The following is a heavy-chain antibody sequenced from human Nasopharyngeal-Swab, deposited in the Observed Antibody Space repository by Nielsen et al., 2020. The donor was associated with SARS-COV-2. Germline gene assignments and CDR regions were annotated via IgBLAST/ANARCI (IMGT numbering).Heavy chain of an antibody. D-gene: IGHD4-23*01. V-gene: IGHV4-34*01. CDR2: INHSGST. CDR3: ARGYGGNSGASDY. CDR1: GGSFSGYY. J-gene: IGHJ4*02. Sequence: GSLRLSCAVYGGSFSGYYWSWIRQPPGKGLEWIGEINHSGSTNYNPSLKSRVTISVDTSKNQFSLKLSSVTAADTAVYYCARGYGGNSGASDYWGQGTLVTVSS.